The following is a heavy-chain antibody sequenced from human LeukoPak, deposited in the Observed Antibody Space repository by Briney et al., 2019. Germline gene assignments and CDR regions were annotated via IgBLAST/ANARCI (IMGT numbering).Heavy chain of an antibody. CDR3: ARAGGYDKTFDP. Sequence: SETLSLTCTVSGGSIRSSSYYWGWIRQPPGKGLEWIGSIYYSGSTYYNPSLKSRVTISVDTSKNQFSLKLSSVTAADTAVYYCARAGGYDKTFDPWGQGTLVTVSS. CDR1: GGSIRSSSYY. J-gene: IGHJ5*02. V-gene: IGHV4-39*07. D-gene: IGHD5-12*01. CDR2: IYYSGST.